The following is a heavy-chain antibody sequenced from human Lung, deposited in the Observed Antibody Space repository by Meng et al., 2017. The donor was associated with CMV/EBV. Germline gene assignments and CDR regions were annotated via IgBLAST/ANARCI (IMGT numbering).Heavy chain of an antibody. J-gene: IGHJ4*02. Sequence: CKASGGTFSSYALSWVRQAPGQGLEWMGGIIPILGIANYAQKFQGRVTITADKSTSTAYMELSSLRSEDTAVYYCASVYSSSSLFDYWGQGTLVTVSS. CDR3: ASVYSSSSLFDY. CDR1: GGTFSSYA. CDR2: IIPILGIA. V-gene: IGHV1-69*10. D-gene: IGHD6-6*01.